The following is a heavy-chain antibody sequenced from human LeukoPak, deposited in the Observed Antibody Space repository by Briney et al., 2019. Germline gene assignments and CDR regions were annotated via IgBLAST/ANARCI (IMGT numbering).Heavy chain of an antibody. V-gene: IGHV4-4*07. CDR1: GGSIGSYY. J-gene: IGHJ6*03. Sequence: SETLSLTCTVSGGSIGSYYWSWIRQPAGKGLEWIGRIYTSGSTNYNPSLKSRVTMSVDTSKNQFSLKLSSVTAADTAVYYCARGTSVVPPYYYYMDVWGKGTTVTISS. CDR2: IYTSGST. CDR3: ARGTSVVPPYYYYMDV. D-gene: IGHD4-23*01.